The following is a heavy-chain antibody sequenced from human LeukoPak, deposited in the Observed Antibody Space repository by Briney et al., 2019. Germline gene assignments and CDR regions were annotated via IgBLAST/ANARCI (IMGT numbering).Heavy chain of an antibody. D-gene: IGHD4/OR15-4a*01. J-gene: IGHJ5*02. CDR2: MNPNSGNT. Sequence: ASVKVSCKASGYTFTSYDINWVRQATGQGLEWMGWMNPNSGNTGYAQKFQGRVIMTRNTSISTAYMELSSLRSEDTAVYYCARVLKALKPNWFDPWGQGTLVTVSS. CDR3: ARVLKALKPNWFDP. V-gene: IGHV1-8*01. CDR1: GYTFTSYD.